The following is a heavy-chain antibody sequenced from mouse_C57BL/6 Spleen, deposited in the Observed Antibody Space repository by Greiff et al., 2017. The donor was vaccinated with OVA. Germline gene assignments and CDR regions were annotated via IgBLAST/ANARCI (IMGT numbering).Heavy chain of an antibody. CDR2: IDPSDSYT. Sequence: VQLQQPGAELVKPGASVKLSCKASGYTFTSYWMQWVKQRPGQGLEWIGEIDPSDSYTNYNQKFKGKATLTVDTSSSTAYMQLSSLTSEDSAVYYCARSKLTFYAMDYWGQGTSVTVSS. CDR1: GYTFTSYW. CDR3: ARSKLTFYAMDY. V-gene: IGHV1-50*01. D-gene: IGHD4-1*01. J-gene: IGHJ4*01.